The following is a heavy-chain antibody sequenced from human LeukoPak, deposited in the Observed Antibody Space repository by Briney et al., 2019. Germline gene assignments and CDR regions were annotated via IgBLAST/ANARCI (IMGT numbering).Heavy chain of an antibody. CDR1: GFTFSDAW. CDR3: SCGGHYFDD. CDR2: IKSKTDGGTT. Sequence: PGGSLRLSCAASGFTFSDAWMSWVRQVPGKGLEWVGRIKSKTDGGTTDHAAPVKGRFTVSRDDSQNMLYLQMNSLKTEDTAVYYCSCGGHYFDDWGQGTLVTVSS. J-gene: IGHJ4*02. D-gene: IGHD3-10*01. V-gene: IGHV3-15*01.